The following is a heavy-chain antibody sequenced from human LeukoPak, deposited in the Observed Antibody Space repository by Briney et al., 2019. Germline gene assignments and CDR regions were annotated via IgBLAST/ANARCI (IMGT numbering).Heavy chain of an antibody. CDR2: INHSGST. V-gene: IGHV4-34*01. CDR1: GGSISNYY. Sequence: SETLSLTCTVFGGSISNYYWTWIRQPPGKGLEWIGEINHSGSTNYNPSLKSRVTISVDTSKNQFSLKLSSVTAADTAVYYCARGPGGWPGRYYGMDVWGQGTTVTVSS. D-gene: IGHD6-19*01. J-gene: IGHJ6*02. CDR3: ARGPGGWPGRYYGMDV.